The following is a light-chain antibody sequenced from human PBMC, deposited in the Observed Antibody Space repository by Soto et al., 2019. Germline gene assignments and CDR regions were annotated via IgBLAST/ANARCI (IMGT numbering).Light chain of an antibody. CDR1: QSISSRH. J-gene: IGKJ1*01. CDR2: AAS. Sequence: EIVLTHSPGTLSLSPGERATLSFRSSQSISSRHLAWYQQKPGRAPRLLIYAASTRATDIPDKFSGSGSGADFTLSISRLEPEDFAVYYCQHYDTSLRTFGPGTKVDIK. CDR3: QHYDTSLRT. V-gene: IGKV3-20*01.